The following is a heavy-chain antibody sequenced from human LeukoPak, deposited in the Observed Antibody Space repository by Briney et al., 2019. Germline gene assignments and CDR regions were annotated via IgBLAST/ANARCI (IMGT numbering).Heavy chain of an antibody. V-gene: IGHV1-24*01. CDR1: GYTLSELS. Sequence: ASVKVSCEVSGYTLSELSIHWVRQAPGKGLEWMGGFDPEDGETIYAQKFQGRVTMTRDTSISTAYMELSRLRSDDTAVYYCARVKRGVGSSSSFDYWGQGTLVTVSS. J-gene: IGHJ4*02. CDR3: ARVKRGVGSSSSFDY. D-gene: IGHD6-6*01. CDR2: FDPEDGET.